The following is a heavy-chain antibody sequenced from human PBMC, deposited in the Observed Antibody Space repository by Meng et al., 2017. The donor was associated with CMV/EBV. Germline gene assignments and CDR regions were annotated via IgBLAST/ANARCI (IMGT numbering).Heavy chain of an antibody. Sequence: GESLRLSCAASGFTFSDYWMHWVRQAPGKGRVWVSRINNDGGNTVYADSVKGRFTFSRDNAKNTLYLQMNSLRAEDTAVYYCARGLYGPDYWGQGTLVTVSS. CDR2: INNDGGNT. CDR1: GFTFSDYW. CDR3: ARGLYGPDY. J-gene: IGHJ4*02. V-gene: IGHV3-74*01. D-gene: IGHD4-17*01.